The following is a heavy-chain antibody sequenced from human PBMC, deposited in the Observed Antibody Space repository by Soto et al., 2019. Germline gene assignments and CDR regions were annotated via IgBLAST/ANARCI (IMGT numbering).Heavy chain of an antibody. V-gene: IGHV1-69*06. Sequence: QVQLVQSGSEVKKPGSSVKVSCKASGGTFSNYAINWVRQAPGQGLEWMGGIIPIFSTADYAQKFQGRATIMADNSTSTVYKELSSLRYEDTAVYYCARLAQKGEFVGYDGAYGMDVWGQGTTVTVSS. J-gene: IGHJ6*02. D-gene: IGHD5-12*01. CDR1: GGTFSNYA. CDR3: ARLAQKGEFVGYDGAYGMDV. CDR2: IIPIFSTA.